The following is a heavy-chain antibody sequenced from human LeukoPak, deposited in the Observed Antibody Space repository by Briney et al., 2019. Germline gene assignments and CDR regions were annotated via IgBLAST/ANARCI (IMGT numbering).Heavy chain of an antibody. J-gene: IGHJ5*02. CDR2: MYPWGSA. D-gene: IGHD2-2*01. CDR1: GFTLNTND. V-gene: IGHV3-66*04. Sequence: GGSLRLSCAASGFTLNTNDMNWVRQAPGKGLEWVSIMYPWGSAFYTDSVKGRFTISRDNAQNSLYLQMNSLRAEDTAVYYCARQGVIVAAATNWFDPRGQGTLVTVSS. CDR3: ARQGVIVAAATNWFDP.